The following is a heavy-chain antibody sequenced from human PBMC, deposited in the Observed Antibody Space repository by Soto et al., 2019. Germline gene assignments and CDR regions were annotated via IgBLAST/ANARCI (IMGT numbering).Heavy chain of an antibody. Sequence: ESGPTLVNTTHALTLTCTFSGFSLSTSGMCVSWIRQPPGKALEWLALIDWADDKYYSTSLKTRLTISKDTSKNQVVLTMTNVEPVDTATYFCSRAVGGFTYGYTDYWGQGTLVTVSS. CDR2: IDWADDK. D-gene: IGHD5-18*01. J-gene: IGHJ4*02. CDR3: SRAVGGFTYGYTDY. CDR1: GFSLSTSGMC. V-gene: IGHV2-70*01.